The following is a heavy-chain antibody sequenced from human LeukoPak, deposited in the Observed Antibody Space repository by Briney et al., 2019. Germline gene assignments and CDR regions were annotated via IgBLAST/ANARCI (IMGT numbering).Heavy chain of an antibody. CDR1: GFTFSSYS. Sequence: PGGSLRLSCAASGFTFSSYSMNWVRQAPGKGLEWVSSIGSSSSYIYYADSVKGRFTISRDNAKNSLYLQMNSLRAEDTAVYYCARRTRGIAAAGAFDIWGQGTMVTVSS. D-gene: IGHD6-13*01. CDR3: ARRTRGIAAAGAFDI. J-gene: IGHJ3*02. CDR2: IGSSSSYI. V-gene: IGHV3-21*01.